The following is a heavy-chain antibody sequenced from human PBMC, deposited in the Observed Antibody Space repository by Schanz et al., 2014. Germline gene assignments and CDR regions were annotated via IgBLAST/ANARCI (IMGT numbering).Heavy chain of an antibody. CDR1: GFTFSGYG. J-gene: IGHJ6*02. V-gene: IGHV3-30*18. CDR3: AKDDTQVNGMDV. Sequence: QVQLVESGGGVVQPGRSLRLSCAASGFTFSGYGMHWVRQAPGKGLWWVAIISYDGRQKNYAESVKGRFTISRDNYTNTLYLKMNSLRVEDTAVYYCAKDDTQVNGMDVWGQGTTVTVSS. CDR2: ISYDGRQK.